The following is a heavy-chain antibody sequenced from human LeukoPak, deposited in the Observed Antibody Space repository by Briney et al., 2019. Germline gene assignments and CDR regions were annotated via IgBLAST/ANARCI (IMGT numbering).Heavy chain of an antibody. CDR2: MNPNSGNT. D-gene: IGHD6-13*01. CDR3: ARAPRVDSSSWFY. Sequence: GASVKVSCKASGYTFTSHDINWVRQASGQGLEWMGWMNPNSGNTGYAQKFQGRLTMASDTSISTAYMFLSNLRSEDTAVYYCARAPRVDSSSWFYWGQGTLVTVSS. V-gene: IGHV1-8*01. J-gene: IGHJ4*02. CDR1: GYTFTSHD.